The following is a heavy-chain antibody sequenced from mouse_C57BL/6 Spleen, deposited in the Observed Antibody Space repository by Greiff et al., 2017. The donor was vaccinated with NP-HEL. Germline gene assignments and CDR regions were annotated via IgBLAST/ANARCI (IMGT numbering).Heavy chain of an antibody. Sequence: EVQLVESEGGLVQPGSSMKLSCTASGFTFSDYYMAWVRQVPEKGLEWVANINYDGSSTYYLDSLKSRFIISRDNAKNILYLQMSSLKSEDTATYYCARDDGGSYWYFDVWGTGTTVTVSS. CDR1: GFTFSDYY. CDR2: INYDGSST. V-gene: IGHV5-16*01. D-gene: IGHD2-3*01. J-gene: IGHJ1*03. CDR3: ARDDGGSYWYFDV.